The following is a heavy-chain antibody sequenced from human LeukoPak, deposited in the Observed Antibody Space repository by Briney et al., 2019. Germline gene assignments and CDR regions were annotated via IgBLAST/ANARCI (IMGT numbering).Heavy chain of an antibody. Sequence: VASVKVSCKASGYTFTSYGISWVRQAPGQGLEWMGWISAYNGNTNYAQKLQGRVTMTTDTSTSTAYMELRSLRSDDTAVCYCARDPEGIAVAGTHYFDYWGQGTLVTVSS. CDR3: ARDPEGIAVAGTHYFDY. D-gene: IGHD6-19*01. J-gene: IGHJ4*02. V-gene: IGHV1-18*01. CDR1: GYTFTSYG. CDR2: ISAYNGNT.